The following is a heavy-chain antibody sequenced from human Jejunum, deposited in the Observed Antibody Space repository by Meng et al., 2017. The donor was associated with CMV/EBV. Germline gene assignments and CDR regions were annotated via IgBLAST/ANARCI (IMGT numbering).Heavy chain of an antibody. CDR3: ARGGNFDP. V-gene: IGHV7-4-1*02. CDR2: ISANTGTP. D-gene: IGHD2/OR15-2a*01. Sequence: QGNLVQSGYELKKPGASVKVSCKASGYTFSTYTINWVRQAHGRGLEWMGWISANTGTPTYTQGFTGRFVFSLDTSVSTAYLQISSLKAEDTAVYYCARGGNFDPWGQGTLVTVSS. CDR1: GYTFSTYT. J-gene: IGHJ5*02.